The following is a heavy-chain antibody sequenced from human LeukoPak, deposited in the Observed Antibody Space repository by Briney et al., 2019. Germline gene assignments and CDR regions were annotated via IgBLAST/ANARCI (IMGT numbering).Heavy chain of an antibody. CDR2: IKQDGSEK. Sequence: QAGGSLRLSCAASGFTLSRHRMRWVRQAPGKGLEWVANIKQDGSEKYYVPSVKGRFTISRDNAKNSLYLQMNSLRAEDTAVYYCARVGGWLLRAFDIWGQGTMVTVSS. CDR1: GFTLSRHR. CDR3: ARVGGWLLRAFDI. J-gene: IGHJ3*02. V-gene: IGHV3-7*01. D-gene: IGHD5-24*01.